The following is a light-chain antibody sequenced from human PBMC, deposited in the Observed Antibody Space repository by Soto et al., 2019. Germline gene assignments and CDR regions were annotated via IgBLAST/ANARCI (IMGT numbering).Light chain of an antibody. CDR2: DVS. J-gene: IGLJ1*01. CDR3: SSYTSRSTPLYV. Sequence: HSVLTQPASVSGSPGQSITISCTGTSSDVGGYNYVSWYQQHPGKAPKLMIYDVSNRPSGVSNRFSGSKSGNTASLTISGLQAEDEADYYCSSYTSRSTPLYVFGTGTKVTVL. V-gene: IGLV2-14*01. CDR1: SSDVGGYNY.